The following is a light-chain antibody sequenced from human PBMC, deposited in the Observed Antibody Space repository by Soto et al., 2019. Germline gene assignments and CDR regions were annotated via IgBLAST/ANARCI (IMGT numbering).Light chain of an antibody. CDR1: SNDVGGYNF. CDR2: DVS. Sequence: QSVLTQPRSVSGSPGQSVTISCTGTSNDVGGYNFVSWYQQHPGKVPKLFIYDVSHRPSGVPDRFSGSKSGNTASLTISGLQAEDEADYYCSSYAGSNTVVFGGGTKVTVL. J-gene: IGLJ2*01. V-gene: IGLV2-11*01. CDR3: SSYAGSNTVV.